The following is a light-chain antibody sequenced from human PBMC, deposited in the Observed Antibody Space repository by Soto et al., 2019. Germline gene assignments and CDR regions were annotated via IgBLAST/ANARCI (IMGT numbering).Light chain of an antibody. CDR1: QTVSSSY. CDR3: QQYGSSPPLT. V-gene: IGKV3-20*01. CDR2: GTF. J-gene: IGKJ4*01. Sequence: IVLTQSPGTLSLSPVERATPSFRASQTVSSSYLAWYQHRAGQAPRLLIFGTFTRATDIPDRFSGSGSGTDFTLTISRLEPEDSAVYYCQQYGSSPPLTFGGGTKVDIK.